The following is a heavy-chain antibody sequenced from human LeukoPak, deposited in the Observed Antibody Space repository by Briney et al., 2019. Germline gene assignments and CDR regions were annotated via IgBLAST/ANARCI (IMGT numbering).Heavy chain of an antibody. CDR3: ARQGGPIWFGDGHYMDV. V-gene: IGHV1-2*02. Sequence: GASVKGSCKASGYTFTRYYIHCVRQAPGQGLEWMGWINPNSGGTNYAQKFQGRVTMTRDTSISTAYMELSRLRSDDTAVYYCARQGGPIWFGDGHYMDVWGKGTTVTISS. J-gene: IGHJ6*03. CDR1: GYTFTRYY. D-gene: IGHD3-10*01. CDR2: INPNSGGT.